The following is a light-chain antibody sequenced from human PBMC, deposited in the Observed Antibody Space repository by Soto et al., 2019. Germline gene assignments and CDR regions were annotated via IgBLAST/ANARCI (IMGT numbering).Light chain of an antibody. CDR3: SSYAGSNKV. V-gene: IGLV2-8*01. CDR1: SSDVGGYNY. J-gene: IGLJ1*01. CDR2: EVS. Sequence: QSVLTQPPSASGSPGQSVTISCTGTSSDVGGYNYVSWYQQHPGKAPKLMIYEVSKRPSGVPDRFSGSKSSNTASLTVSGLQAEDEADYYCSSYAGSNKVFGTGTKLTVL.